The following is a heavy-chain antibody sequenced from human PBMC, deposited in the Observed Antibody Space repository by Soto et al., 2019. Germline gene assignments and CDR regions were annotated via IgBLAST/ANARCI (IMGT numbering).Heavy chain of an antibody. CDR3: ARGGLGWELPFDY. V-gene: IGHV1-69*13. J-gene: IGHJ4*02. CDR1: GGTFSSYA. CDR2: IIPIFGTA. D-gene: IGHD1-26*01. Sequence: SVKVSCKASGGTFSSYAISWVRQAPGQGLEWMGGIIPIFGTANYAQKFQGRVTITADESTSTAYMELSSLRSEDTAVYYCARGGLGWELPFDYWGQENLVTVSS.